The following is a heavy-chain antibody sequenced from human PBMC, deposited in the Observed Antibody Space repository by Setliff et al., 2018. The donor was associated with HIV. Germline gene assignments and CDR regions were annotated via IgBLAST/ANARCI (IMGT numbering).Heavy chain of an antibody. CDR1: GYSISSGYY. CDR2: FYHSGST. D-gene: IGHD6-13*01. J-gene: IGHJ4*02. Sequence: SETLSLTCAVPGYSISSGYYWGWVRQPPEKGLEWIGSFYHSGSTHYNPSLKSRVTISVDTSKNQSSLKLGSVTAADTAFYFCARERAALHYFDYWGRGTLVTVSS. CDR3: ARERAALHYFDY. V-gene: IGHV4-38-2*02.